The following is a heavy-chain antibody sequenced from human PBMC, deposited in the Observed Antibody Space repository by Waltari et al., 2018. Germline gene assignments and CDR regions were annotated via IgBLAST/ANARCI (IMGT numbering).Heavy chain of an antibody. V-gene: IGHV1-8*01. CDR1: GYTFTSYD. D-gene: IGHD1-26*01. CDR3: ARGPVGAAIWFDL. CDR2: MNPNSGNT. Sequence: QVQLVQSGAEVKKPGASVKVSCKASGYTFTSYDINWVRQATGQGLEWMGWMNPNSGNTGYAQKFQGRITITADTSTDTGHMELTSLRSEDTAVYYCARGPVGAAIWFDLWGQGSLVTVSS. J-gene: IGHJ5*02.